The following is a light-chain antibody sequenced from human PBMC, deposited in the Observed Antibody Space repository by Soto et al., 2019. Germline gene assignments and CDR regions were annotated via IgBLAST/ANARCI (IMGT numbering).Light chain of an antibody. CDR3: QQYNSYPYT. Sequence: DIQMTQSASSLSASVGDRVTITCQASQVISNYLNWYQQKPGKAPKLLIYDISTLEIGVPSRFSGSGSGTDFTFTITGLQPEDIATYYCQQYNSYPYTFGQGTKVEIK. CDR2: DIS. CDR1: QVISNY. V-gene: IGKV1-33*01. J-gene: IGKJ2*01.